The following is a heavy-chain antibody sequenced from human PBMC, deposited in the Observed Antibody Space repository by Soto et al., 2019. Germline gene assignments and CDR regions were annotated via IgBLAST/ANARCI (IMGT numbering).Heavy chain of an antibody. J-gene: IGHJ3*02. Sequence: VQLQESGPGLVQPSGTLSLTCAVSGDSLNSDKWWSWVRQPPGKGLEWIGEIWQGGDTNYNPSLTSRVTMSLDQCSDRFFLRLTSVPAAAAADYYCAPDAGGGGICYTGFDIWGEGTTVTV. CDR1: GDSLNSDKW. CDR2: IWQGGDT. CDR3: APDAGGGGICYTGFDI. V-gene: IGHV4-4*02. D-gene: IGHD2-8*02.